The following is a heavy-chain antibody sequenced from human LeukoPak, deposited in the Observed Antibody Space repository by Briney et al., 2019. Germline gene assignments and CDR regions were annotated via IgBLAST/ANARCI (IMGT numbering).Heavy chain of an antibody. J-gene: IGHJ4*02. CDR3: ARLYCTTTNCYVVYYFDY. CDR1: GFTFSNAW. V-gene: IGHV4-38-2*01. D-gene: IGHD2-2*01. Sequence: GSLRLSCAASGFTFSNAWMSWVRQAPGKGLEWIGSIYYSGSTYYNPSLKSRVTISVDTSKNQFSLRLSSVTAADTAVYYCARLYCTTTNCYVVYYFDYWGQGTLVTVSS. CDR2: IYYSGST.